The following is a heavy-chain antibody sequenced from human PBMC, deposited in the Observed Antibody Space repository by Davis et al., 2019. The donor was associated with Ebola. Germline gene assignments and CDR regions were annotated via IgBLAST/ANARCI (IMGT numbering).Heavy chain of an antibody. CDR1: GFTFSTYW. CDR2: TNSDGSDT. CDR3: GRVIGIPGIGMDV. V-gene: IGHV3-74*01. J-gene: IGHJ6*02. Sequence: PGGSLRLSCASSGFTFSTYWMHWVRQALGKGLVWVSRTNSDGSDTSYADSVKGRFTMSRDNAKNTLYLQMNSLRPEDTAVYFCGRVIGIPGIGMDVWGQGTTVTVSS. D-gene: IGHD2-21*01.